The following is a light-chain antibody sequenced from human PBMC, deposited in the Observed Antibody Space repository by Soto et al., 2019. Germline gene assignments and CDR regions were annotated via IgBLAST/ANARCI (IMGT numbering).Light chain of an antibody. Sequence: EIVMTQSPSTLSVSPGERATLSCRASQSVSSNLAWYQQKPGQAPRLLIYGASTRATGIPARFSGSGSGTEFTLTISSLQSEDFAVYYCQQSYTFGQGTKLESK. CDR2: GAS. V-gene: IGKV3-15*01. CDR1: QSVSSN. J-gene: IGKJ2*01. CDR3: QQSYT.